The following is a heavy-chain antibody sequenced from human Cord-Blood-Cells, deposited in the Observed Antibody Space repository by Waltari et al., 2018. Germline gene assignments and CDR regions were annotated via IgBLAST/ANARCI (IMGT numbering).Heavy chain of an antibody. D-gene: IGHD6-6*01. CDR3: ARITGYSSSSGRFDY. J-gene: IGHJ4*02. CDR1: GFSLSNASMG. V-gene: IGHV2-26*01. Sequence: QVTLKESGPVLVKPTETLTLTCTVSGFSLSNASMGVSWIRQPPGKALEWLAHIFSNDEKSYITSLKSRLTISKDTSKSQVVLTMTNMDPVDTTTYYCARITGYSSSSGRFDYWGQGTLVTVSS. CDR2: IFSNDEK.